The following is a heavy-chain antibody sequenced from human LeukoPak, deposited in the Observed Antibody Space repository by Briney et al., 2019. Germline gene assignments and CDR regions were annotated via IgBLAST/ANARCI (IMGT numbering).Heavy chain of an antibody. D-gene: IGHD3-22*01. CDR1: GYTFTSYA. V-gene: IGHV7-4-1*02. J-gene: IGHJ4*02. CDR3: ARVSLWDDSSGYYDY. CDR2: INTNTGNP. Sequence: ASVKVSCKASGYTFTSYAMNWVRQAPGQGLEWMGWINTNTGNPTYAQGFTGRFVFSLDTSVSTAYLQISSLKAEDTAVYYCARVSLWDDSSGYYDYWGQGTLVTVSS.